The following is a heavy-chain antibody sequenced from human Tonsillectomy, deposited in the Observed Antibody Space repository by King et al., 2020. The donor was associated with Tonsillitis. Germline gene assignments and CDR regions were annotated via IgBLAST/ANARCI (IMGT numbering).Heavy chain of an antibody. CDR1: GGYISSYY. CDR3: ARHLMLLPSPFEY. V-gene: IGHV4-59*08. D-gene: IGHD3-16*01. CDR2: FYYSGST. J-gene: IGHJ4*02. Sequence: QLQESGPGLVKPSETLSLTCTVSGGYISSYYWSWIRQPPGKGLEGIGNFYYSGSTNYNPSLKSRVTISVDTSKNQFSLKLSSVTAADTAVYYCARHLMLLPSPFEYWGQGTLVTVSS.